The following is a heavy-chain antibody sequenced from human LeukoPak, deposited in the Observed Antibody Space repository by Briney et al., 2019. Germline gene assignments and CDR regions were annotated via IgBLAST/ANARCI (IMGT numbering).Heavy chain of an antibody. CDR3: ARDSAVGATFFDY. D-gene: IGHD1-26*01. Sequence: GGSLRLSCAASGFTFSSYAMHWVRQAPGKGLEWVAVISYDGSNKYYADSVKGRFTISRDNSKNALYLQMNSLRAEDTAVYYCARDSAVGATFFDYWGQGTLVTVSS. J-gene: IGHJ4*02. CDR1: GFTFSSYA. CDR2: ISYDGSNK. V-gene: IGHV3-30-3*01.